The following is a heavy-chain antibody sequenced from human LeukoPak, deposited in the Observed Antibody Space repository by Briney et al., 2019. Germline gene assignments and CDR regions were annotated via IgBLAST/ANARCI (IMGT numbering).Heavy chain of an antibody. D-gene: IGHD6-19*01. CDR3: ARGGNSSEGGNPTTQQYYYYYYGMDV. CDR1: GGSFSGYY. V-gene: IGHV4-34*01. CDR2: INHSGST. Sequence: PSETLSLTCAVYGGSFSGYYWSWIRQPPGKGLEWIGEINHSGSTNYNPSLKSRVTISVDTSKNQFSLKLSSVTAADTAVYYCARGGNSSEGGNPTTQQYYYYYYGMDVWGQGATVTVSS. J-gene: IGHJ6*02.